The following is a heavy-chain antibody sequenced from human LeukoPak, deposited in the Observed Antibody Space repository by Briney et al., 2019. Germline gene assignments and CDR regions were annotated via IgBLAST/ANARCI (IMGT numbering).Heavy chain of an antibody. V-gene: IGHV3-74*01. Sequence: GSLRPSCAAPGFTFRKYWMPLVRQAPGKGLESVSRINTDGTVTTYADSVKGRFTVSRDNADNTMFLQMNSVRDEDTAVYYCATKQWLAPPPDSWGQGTPVTVSS. CDR1: GFTFRKYW. J-gene: IGHJ4*02. D-gene: IGHD6-19*01. CDR3: ATKQWLAPPPDS. CDR2: INTDGTVT.